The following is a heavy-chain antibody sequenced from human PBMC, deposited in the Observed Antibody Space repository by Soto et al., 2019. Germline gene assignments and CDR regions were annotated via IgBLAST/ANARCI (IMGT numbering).Heavy chain of an antibody. CDR1: GFTFSSYA. CDR3: ARARGSAICGMVIIGSNCCDP. J-gene: IGHJ5*02. D-gene: IGHD3-3*01. CDR2: ISYDGSNK. V-gene: IGHV3-30-3*01. Sequence: PGGSLRLSCAASGFTFSSYAMHRVRQAPGKGLEWVAVISYDGSNKYYADSVKGRFTISRDNSKNTLSLHMNSLRAEDTAVYYCARARGSAICGMVIIGSNCCDPWGRGTMVSVAS.